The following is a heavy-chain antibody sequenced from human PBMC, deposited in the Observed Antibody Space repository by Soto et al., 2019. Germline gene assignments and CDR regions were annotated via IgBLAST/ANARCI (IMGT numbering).Heavy chain of an antibody. J-gene: IGHJ6*02. CDR2: IDYSGST. Sequence: SETLSLTCTVSGGSVSSGSYHWSWIRQPPGKGLEWIGYIDYSGSTKYNPTLESRVTVSVDRSKNQVSLKVTAVTVADTAVYYCARAPYVLRHSDWFLYGLDVWGQGTTVTVSS. D-gene: IGHD3-9*01. CDR1: GGSVSSGSYH. V-gene: IGHV4-61*01. CDR3: ARAPYVLRHSDWFLYGLDV.